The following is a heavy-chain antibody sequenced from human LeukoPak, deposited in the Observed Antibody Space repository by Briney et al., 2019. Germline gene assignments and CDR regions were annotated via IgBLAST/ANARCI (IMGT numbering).Heavy chain of an antibody. J-gene: IGHJ4*02. CDR2: ISYDGSNK. CDR3: AKDNVAAAGRYFDY. D-gene: IGHD6-13*01. Sequence: GGSLRLSCAASGFTFSSYGMHWVRQAPGKGLEWMAVISYDGSNKYFADSVKGRFTISRDNSKNTLYLQMHSLRAEDTAVYYCAKDNVAAAGRYFDYWGQGTLVTVSS. V-gene: IGHV3-30*18. CDR1: GFTFSSYG.